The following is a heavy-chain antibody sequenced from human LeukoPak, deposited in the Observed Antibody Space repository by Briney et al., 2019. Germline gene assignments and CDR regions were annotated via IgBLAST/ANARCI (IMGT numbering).Heavy chain of an antibody. CDR1: GVSISSSY. V-gene: IGHV4-59*08. CDR2: ITNSGNT. CDR3: ARHGRYFDY. J-gene: IGHJ4*02. Sequence: SETLSLTCTVSGVSISSSYWSWIRQPRGKGLEWIGYITNSGNTSYNPSLKSRVTISVDTSKNQFSLKLTSVTAADTAVYHCARHGRYFDYWGQGALVTVSS.